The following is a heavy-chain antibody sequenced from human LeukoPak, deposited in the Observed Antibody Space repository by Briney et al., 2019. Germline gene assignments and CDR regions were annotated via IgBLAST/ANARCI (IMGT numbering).Heavy chain of an antibody. D-gene: IGHD3-16*01. CDR3: AKVGSQGDYGMDV. CDR1: GFTFDDYA. J-gene: IGHJ6*02. Sequence: PGRSLRLSCAASGFTFDDYAMHWVRQAPGKGLEWVSGISWNSGSIGYADSVKGRFTISRDNAKNSLYLQMNSLRAEDTALYYCAKVGSQGDYGMDVWGQGTTVTVSS. V-gene: IGHV3-9*01. CDR2: ISWNSGSI.